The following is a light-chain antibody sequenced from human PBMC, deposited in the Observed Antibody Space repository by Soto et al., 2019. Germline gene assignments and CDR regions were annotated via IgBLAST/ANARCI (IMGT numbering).Light chain of an antibody. CDR2: GAS. CDR1: QSVSSSY. V-gene: IGKV3-20*01. J-gene: IGKJ4*01. Sequence: EIVFTQSPGTLSFSPGERATLSCRASQSVSSSYLAWYQQKPGQAPRLLIYGASSRATGIPDRFSGSGSGTDFTLTIGRLEPEDFAVYYCQQYGSSPLTFGGGTKVDIK. CDR3: QQYGSSPLT.